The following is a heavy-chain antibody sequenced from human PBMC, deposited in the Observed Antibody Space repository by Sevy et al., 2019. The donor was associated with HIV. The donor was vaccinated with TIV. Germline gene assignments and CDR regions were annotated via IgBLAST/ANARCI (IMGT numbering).Heavy chain of an antibody. CDR3: ARPYRTDPFYYSGSSGYYYPTYFDY. J-gene: IGHJ4*02. D-gene: IGHD3-22*01. CDR2: IRQDGSEK. Sequence: GGSLRLSCAASGFTFSNYWMSWVRQAPGKGLEWVANIRQDGSEKYFVDSMKGRFAISRDNAKNSLYLQMKSLRAEDTAVYYCARPYRTDPFYYSGSSGYYYPTYFDYWGQGTLVTVSS. CDR1: GFTFSNYW. V-gene: IGHV3-7*01.